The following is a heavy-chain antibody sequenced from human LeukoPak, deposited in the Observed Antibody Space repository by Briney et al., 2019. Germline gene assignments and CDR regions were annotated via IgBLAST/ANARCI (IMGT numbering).Heavy chain of an antibody. CDR3: ARDRSKMVRGNPDY. D-gene: IGHD3-10*01. Sequence: GRSLRLSCAASGFTFSSYAMHRGRQAPGKGLEWVAVISYDGSNKYYADSVKSRLTISRDNYKNTLYLQMNSLRAEDTAVYYCARDRSKMVRGNPDYWGQGTLVTVSS. J-gene: IGHJ4*02. CDR1: GFTFSSYA. CDR2: ISYDGSNK. V-gene: IGHV3-30-3*01.